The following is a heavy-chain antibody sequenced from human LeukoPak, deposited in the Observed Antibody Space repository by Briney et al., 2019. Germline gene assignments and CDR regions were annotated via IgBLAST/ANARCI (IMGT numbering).Heavy chain of an antibody. J-gene: IGHJ4*02. D-gene: IGHD3-16*01. Sequence: ASVKVSCKASGYTFTRYAINWLRQAPGQGLEWMGWINMYTANPAYAQGFTERFVFSLDTSVTTAYLQISNLKTEDTAVYYCARHDNDDDFDYWGQGTLVTVSS. V-gene: IGHV7-4-1*02. CDR1: GYTFTRYA. CDR3: ARHDNDDDFDY. CDR2: INMYTANP.